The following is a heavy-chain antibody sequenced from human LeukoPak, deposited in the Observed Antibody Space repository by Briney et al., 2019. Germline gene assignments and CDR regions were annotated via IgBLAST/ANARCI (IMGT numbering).Heavy chain of an antibody. CDR1: GGTFSSYA. CDR2: IIPIFGTA. CDR3: ANGGDYVWFDP. Sequence: SVKVSCKASGGTFSSYAISWVRQAPGQGLEWMGRIIPIFGTANYAQKFQGRVTITTDESTGTAYMELSSLRSEDTAVYYCANGGDYVWFDPWGQGTLVTVSS. D-gene: IGHD4-17*01. J-gene: IGHJ5*02. V-gene: IGHV1-69*05.